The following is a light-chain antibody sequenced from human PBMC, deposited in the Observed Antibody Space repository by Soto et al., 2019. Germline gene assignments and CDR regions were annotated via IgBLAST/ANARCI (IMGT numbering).Light chain of an antibody. V-gene: IGKV3-15*01. CDR3: QHYNSYGT. CDR1: QSVSSN. CDR2: GAS. Sequence: EIVMPQSPATLSVSPGERATLSCRASQSVSSNLAWYQQKPGQAPRLLIYGASTRATGIPARFSGSGSGTEFTLTISSLQPDDFATYYCQHYNSYGTFGQGTKVDIK. J-gene: IGKJ1*01.